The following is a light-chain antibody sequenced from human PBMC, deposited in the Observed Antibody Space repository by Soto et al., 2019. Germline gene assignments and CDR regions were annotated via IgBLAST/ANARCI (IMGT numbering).Light chain of an antibody. CDR1: QNILNSPDKRNY. CDR3: QQYYSAPHLT. CDR2: WAS. V-gene: IGKV4-1*01. J-gene: IGKJ4*01. Sequence: DIVMTQSPDSLVVSLGERATINCRSSQNILNSPDKRNYLDWYQQKSGQPPKLLIYWASTRESGVPVRFSVSGSGPDFTLTISSLQAEDVEVYYCQQYYSAPHLTFGGGKKVEIK.